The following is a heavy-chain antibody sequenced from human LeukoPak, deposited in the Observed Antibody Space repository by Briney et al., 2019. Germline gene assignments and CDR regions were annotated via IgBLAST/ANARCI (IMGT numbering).Heavy chain of an antibody. V-gene: IGHV3-7*05. CDR2: IKHDSSEK. J-gene: IGHJ4*02. CDR3: AKEGTITAYNFDY. D-gene: IGHD5-12*01. CDR1: GFIFSSYW. Sequence: PGGSLRLSCAASGFIFSSYWMSWVRQAPGKGLEWVANIKHDSSEKYYVDSVKGRFTISRDNAKNSLYLQMNNLRAEDTAVYYCAKEGTITAYNFDYWGQGTLVTVSS.